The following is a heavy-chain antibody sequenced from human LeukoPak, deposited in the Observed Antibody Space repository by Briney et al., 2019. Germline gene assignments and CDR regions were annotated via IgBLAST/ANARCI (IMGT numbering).Heavy chain of an antibody. CDR1: GFTFSTYS. CDR2: INQDGSAE. CDR3: VRLFGGVTTFDY. D-gene: IGHD4-17*01. J-gene: IGHJ4*02. V-gene: IGHV3-7*01. Sequence: GGSLRLSCTASGFTFSTYSMSWVRQAPGKGLDWVASINQDGSAEYYVDSVRGRFTISRDNAKNSLYLQVNSLRVDDTAVYYCVRLFGGVTTFDYWGQGTLVTVSS.